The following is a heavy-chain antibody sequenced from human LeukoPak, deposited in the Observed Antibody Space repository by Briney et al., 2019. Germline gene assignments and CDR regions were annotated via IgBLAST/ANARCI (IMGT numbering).Heavy chain of an antibody. CDR2: VFYGGSV. D-gene: IGHD2-15*01. CDR3: ARRGGQKHNYFDP. Sequence: PSETLSLTCTVSGTSISSSSWTWIRQPPGKGLEWIGYVFYGGSVNSNPSLKSRVTISLDTSKNQVSLKLTSVTPADTAVYYCARRGGQKHNYFDPWGQGTLVTVSS. J-gene: IGHJ5*02. V-gene: IGHV4-59*01. CDR1: GTSISSSS.